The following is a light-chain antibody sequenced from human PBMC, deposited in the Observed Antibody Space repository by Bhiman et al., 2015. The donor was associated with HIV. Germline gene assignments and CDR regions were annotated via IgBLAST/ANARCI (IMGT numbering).Light chain of an antibody. CDR1: SSDIGGSDS. CDR3: SSLTSSITYV. CDR2: HVS. J-gene: IGLJ1*01. V-gene: IGLV2-14*03. Sequence: QSALTQPASVSGSPGQSITISCSGTSSDIGGSDSVSWYQHHPGKAPKLIIYHVSEWPAGVSSRFSGSKSGNTASLAISGLRAEDEADYYCSSLTSSITYVFGTGTNVTVL.